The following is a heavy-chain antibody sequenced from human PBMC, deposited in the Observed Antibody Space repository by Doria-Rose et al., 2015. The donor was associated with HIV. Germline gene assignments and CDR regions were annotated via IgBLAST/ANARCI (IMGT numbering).Heavy chain of an antibody. D-gene: IGHD3-10*01. CDR1: GFTFSSYS. CDR3: ARGSPTSVPGIKGGGDY. Sequence: RLSCAASGFTFSSYSMNWVRQAPGKGLEWVSSISSSSSYIYYADSVKGRFTISRDNAKNSLDLQMNSLRAEDTAVYYCARGSPTSVPGIKGGGDYWGQGTLVTVSS. CDR2: ISSSSSYI. J-gene: IGHJ4*02. V-gene: IGHV3-21*03.